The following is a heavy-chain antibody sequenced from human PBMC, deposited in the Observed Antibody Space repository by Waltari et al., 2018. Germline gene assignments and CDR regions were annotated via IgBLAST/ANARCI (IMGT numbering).Heavy chain of an antibody. CDR2: ISGGGFST. V-gene: IGHV3-23*01. CDR3: AKGRDLFTY. D-gene: IGHD2-21*01. J-gene: IGHJ4*02. CDR1: EFTFSNYG. Sequence: EVQLLESGGGLVQPGGSLRLSCAASEFTFSNYGMSWVRQAPGKGLEWVSAISGGGFSTYYADSVKGRFTISRDNSKNTLYLQMNSLRAEDTAVYYCAKGRDLFTYWGQGTLVTVSS.